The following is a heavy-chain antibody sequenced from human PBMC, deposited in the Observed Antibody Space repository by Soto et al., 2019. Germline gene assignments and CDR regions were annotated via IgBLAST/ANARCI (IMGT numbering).Heavy chain of an antibody. V-gene: IGHV1-69*06. CDR1: GGTFSSYA. Sequence: VASVKVSCKASGGTFSSYAISWVRQAPGQGLEWMGGIIPIFGTANYAQKFQGRVTITADKSTSTASMEPSILRSEDTAVCYCASSIVVVVAASDRGYYYCGMDVCGRGTTVTVS. CDR3: ASSIVVVVAASDRGYYYCGMDV. J-gene: IGHJ6*02. D-gene: IGHD2-15*01. CDR2: IIPIFGTA.